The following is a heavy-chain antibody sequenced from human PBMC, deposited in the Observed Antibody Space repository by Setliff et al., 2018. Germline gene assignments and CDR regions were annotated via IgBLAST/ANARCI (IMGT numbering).Heavy chain of an antibody. D-gene: IGHD6-13*01. CDR2: VSDGSST. V-gene: IGHV3-74*01. CDR3: AREMEAAGQRAFDI. J-gene: IGHJ3*02. CDR1: GGSITSHY. Sequence: LTCSVSGGSITSHYWSWIRQSPGKGLEWVSRVSDGSSTTYADSVKGRFTMSRDNANNALYLQMNSLTAEDTAVYYCAREMEAAGQRAFDIWGQGTMVTV.